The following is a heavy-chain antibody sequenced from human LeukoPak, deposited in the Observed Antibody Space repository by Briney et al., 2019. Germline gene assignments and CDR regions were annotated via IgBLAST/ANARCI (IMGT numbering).Heavy chain of an antibody. J-gene: IGHJ6*02. D-gene: IGHD2-2*01. Sequence: SVKVSCKASGGTFSSYAISWVRQAPGQGLEWMGGIIPIFGAANYAQKFRGRVTITADESTSTAYMELSSLRSEDTAVYYCARGTADPRYYYYGMDVWGQGTTVTVSS. CDR2: IIPIFGAA. CDR1: GGTFSSYA. V-gene: IGHV1-69*13. CDR3: ARGTADPRYYYYGMDV.